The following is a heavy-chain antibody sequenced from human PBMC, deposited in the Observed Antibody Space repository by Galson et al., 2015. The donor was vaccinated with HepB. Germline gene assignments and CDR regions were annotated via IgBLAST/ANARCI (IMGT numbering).Heavy chain of an antibody. CDR2: INPGGGST. Sequence: SVKVSCKASGYTFTTYYIHWVRQAPGQGLEWMGIINPGGGSTSYAQKFQGRVTMTRDTSTSTVYMELSSLRSEDTAVYYCARVFPQSGFLEWLRDYYYMDVWGKGTTVTVSS. D-gene: IGHD3-3*01. CDR3: ARVFPQSGFLEWLRDYYYMDV. J-gene: IGHJ6*03. V-gene: IGHV1-46*01. CDR1: GYTFTTYY.